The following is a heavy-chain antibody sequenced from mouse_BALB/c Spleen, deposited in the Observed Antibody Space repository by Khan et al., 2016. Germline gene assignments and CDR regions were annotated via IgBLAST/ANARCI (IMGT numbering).Heavy chain of an antibody. CDR1: GFDFSRYW. J-gene: IGHJ1*01. CDR2: INPDSSTI. CDR3: ASTFWYFDV. Sequence: EVKLLESGGGLVQPGGSLKLSCAASGFDFSRYWMRWVRQAPGKGLEWIGEINPDSSTINYTPSLKDKFIITRDNAKNTLYLQMSKVRSEDTALDDWASTFWYFDVWGAGTTVTVSS. V-gene: IGHV4-1*02.